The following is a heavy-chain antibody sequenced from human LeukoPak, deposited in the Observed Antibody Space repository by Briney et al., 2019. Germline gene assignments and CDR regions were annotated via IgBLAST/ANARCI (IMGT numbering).Heavy chain of an antibody. J-gene: IGHJ4*02. CDR3: ARDRRLRYFDWLGY. Sequence: ASVKVSCKASGYTFTSYDINWGRQATGQGLEWMGWMNPNSGNTGYAQKFQGRVTMTRDMSTSTVYMELSSLRSEDTAVYYCARDRRLRYFDWLGYWGQGTLVTVSS. V-gene: IGHV1-8*01. D-gene: IGHD3-9*01. CDR1: GYTFTSYD. CDR2: MNPNSGNT.